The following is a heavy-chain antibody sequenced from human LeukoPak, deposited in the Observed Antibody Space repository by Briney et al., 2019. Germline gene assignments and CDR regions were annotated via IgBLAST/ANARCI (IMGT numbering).Heavy chain of an antibody. CDR2: IYYSGST. CDR1: GGSISSYY. Sequence: PSETLSLTCTVSGGSISSYYWSWIRQPPGKGLEWIGYIYYSGSTNYNPSLKSRVTISVDTSKSQFSLKLSSVTAADTALYYCARHTELGGDFDYWGQGTLVTVSS. J-gene: IGHJ4*02. V-gene: IGHV4-59*08. CDR3: ARHTELGGDFDY. D-gene: IGHD1-14*01.